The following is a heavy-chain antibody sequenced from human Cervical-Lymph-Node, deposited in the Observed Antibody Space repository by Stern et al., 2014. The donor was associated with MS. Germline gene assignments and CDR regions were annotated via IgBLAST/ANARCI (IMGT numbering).Heavy chain of an antibody. CDR3: SREPRLTDY. J-gene: IGHJ4*02. V-gene: IGHV3-11*01. CDR1: GFSFSDHY. Sequence: VQLVESGGGLVKPGGSLRLSCVASGFSFSDHYMSWIRQAPGKGLECISYISGGGTFVNYADSVKGRFTISRDNAKDSLYLQMDSLRAEDTDVYYCSREPRLTDYWGQGTLVSVSS. CDR2: ISGGGTFV. D-gene: IGHD2-21*01.